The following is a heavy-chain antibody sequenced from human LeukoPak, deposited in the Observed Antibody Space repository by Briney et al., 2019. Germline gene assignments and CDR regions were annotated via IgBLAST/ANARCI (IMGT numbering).Heavy chain of an antibody. CDR2: INSDGSST. CDR1: GFTFSSYW. D-gene: IGHD3-10*01. Sequence: GGSLRLSCAASGFTFSSYWMHWVRQAPGKGLVWVSRINSDGSSTSYADSVKGRFTISRDNAKNTLYLQMNSLRAEDTAVYYCARDYFTMVRGVIMRAIGYWGQGTLVTVSS. J-gene: IGHJ4*02. V-gene: IGHV3-74*01. CDR3: ARDYFTMVRGVIMRAIGY.